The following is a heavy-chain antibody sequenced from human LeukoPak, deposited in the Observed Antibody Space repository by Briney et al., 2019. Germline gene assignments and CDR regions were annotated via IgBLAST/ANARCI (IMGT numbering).Heavy chain of an antibody. V-gene: IGHV3-21*01. J-gene: IGHJ3*02. CDR1: GFTFSSHA. CDR2: ISSSSSYI. D-gene: IGHD3-16*02. CDR3: ARDRGDYVWGSYRFDAFDI. Sequence: PGGSLRLSCAASGFTFSSHAMNWVRQAPGKGLEWVSSISSSSSYIYYADSVKGRFTISRDNAKNSLYLQMNSLRAEDTAVYYCARDRGDYVWGSYRFDAFDIWGQGTMVTVSS.